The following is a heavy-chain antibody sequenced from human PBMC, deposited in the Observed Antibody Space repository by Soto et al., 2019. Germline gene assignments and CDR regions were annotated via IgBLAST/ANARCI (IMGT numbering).Heavy chain of an antibody. D-gene: IGHD1-1*01. Sequence: QVQLVQSGAEVKNPGSSVKVSCKASGGTFSTSAISWVRQAPGQGLEWVGGIMPVFPTPDYAQNFQGRVTITADESTTTAYLELTSLRADDTAVYYYARDKDRLQLGGNYYYILDVWGQGTAITVSS. CDR3: ARDKDRLQLGGNYYYILDV. CDR2: IMPVFPTP. J-gene: IGHJ6*02. CDR1: GGTFSTSA. V-gene: IGHV1-69*12.